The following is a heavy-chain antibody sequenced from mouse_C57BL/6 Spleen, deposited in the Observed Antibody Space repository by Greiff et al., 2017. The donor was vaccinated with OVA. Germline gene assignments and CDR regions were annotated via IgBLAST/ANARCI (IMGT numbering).Heavy chain of an antibody. D-gene: IGHD1-1*01. CDR2: IDPSDSYT. Sequence: QVQLQQPGAELVMPGASVKLSCKASGYTFTSYWMHWVKQRPGQGLEWIGEIDPSDSYTNYNQKFKGKSTWTVDKSSSTAYMQLSSLTSEDSAVYYCARAATVVYFDYWGQGTTLTVSS. CDR1: GYTFTSYW. J-gene: IGHJ2*01. V-gene: IGHV1-69*01. CDR3: ARAATVVYFDY.